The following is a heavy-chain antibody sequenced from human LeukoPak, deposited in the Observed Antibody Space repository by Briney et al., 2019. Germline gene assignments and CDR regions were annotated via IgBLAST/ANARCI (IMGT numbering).Heavy chain of an antibody. CDR1: GYTFTGYY. CDR3: ARDLKPTIDYYDSSGYNPTRAEYFQH. D-gene: IGHD3-22*01. V-gene: IGHV1-2*02. CDR2: INPNSGGT. J-gene: IGHJ1*01. Sequence: GASVKVSCKASGYTFTGYYMHWVRQAPGQGLEWMGWINPNSGGTNYAQKFQGRVTMTRDTSISTAYMELSRLRSDDTAVYYCARDLKPTIDYYDSSGYNPTRAEYFQHWGQGTLVTVSS.